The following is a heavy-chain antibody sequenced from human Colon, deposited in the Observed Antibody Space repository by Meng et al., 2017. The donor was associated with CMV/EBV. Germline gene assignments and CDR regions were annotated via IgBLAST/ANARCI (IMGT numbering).Heavy chain of an antibody. V-gene: IGHV3-21*01. J-gene: IGHJ4*02. CDR1: GFDFSKYG. Sequence: ASGFDFSKYGMNWVRQSPGKGLEWLANIDSSSSYIYDADSVRGRFTISRDNAKNSLYLQMNSLRPDDTAVYYCATILLSGVSSGYWGQGTLVTVSS. CDR2: IDSSSSYI. D-gene: IGHD2-21*01. CDR3: ATILLSGVSSGY.